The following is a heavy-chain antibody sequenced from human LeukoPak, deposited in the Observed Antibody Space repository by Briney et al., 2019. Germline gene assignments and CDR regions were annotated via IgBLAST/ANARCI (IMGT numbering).Heavy chain of an antibody. CDR2: IRYDGSNK. D-gene: IGHD3-22*01. Sequence: QPGGSLRLSCAASGFTFSSYGMHWVRQAPGKGLEWVAFIRYDGSNKYYADSVRGRFTISRDNSKNTLYLQMNSLRAEDTAVYYCAKDFPQVPQDYYDSICYFDYWGQGTLVTVSS. CDR1: GFTFSSYG. V-gene: IGHV3-30*02. J-gene: IGHJ4*02. CDR3: AKDFPQVPQDYYDSICYFDY.